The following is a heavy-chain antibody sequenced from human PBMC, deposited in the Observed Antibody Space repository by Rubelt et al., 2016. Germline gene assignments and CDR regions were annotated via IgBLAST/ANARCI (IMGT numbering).Heavy chain of an antibody. CDR2: ITHSGST. CDR3: ARHRASDPTAVFDY. D-gene: IGHD2-2*01. CDR1: GGSFSGYF. J-gene: IGHJ4*02. V-gene: IGHV4-34*01. Sequence: QVQLQQWGAGLLKPSETLSLTCGVYGGSFSGYFWSWIRQSPGTGLEWIGEITHSGSTTYNPSLKSRVTISVDTSKNQFSLKVPVGATADTAVDYGARHRASDPTAVFDYWGQGTLVTVSS.